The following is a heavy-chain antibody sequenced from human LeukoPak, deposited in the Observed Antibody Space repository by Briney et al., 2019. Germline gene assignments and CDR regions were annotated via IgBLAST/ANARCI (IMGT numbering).Heavy chain of an antibody. CDR3: ARWSSGYYDAFDI. CDR1: GGSISSYY. CDR2: IYYSGST. Sequence: SETLPLTCTVSGGSISSYYWSWIRQPPGKGLEWIGYIYYSGSTYYNPSLKSRVTISVDTSKNQFSLKLSSVTAADTAVYYCARWSSGYYDAFDIWGQGTMVTLSS. V-gene: IGHV4-59*01. D-gene: IGHD3-22*01. J-gene: IGHJ3*02.